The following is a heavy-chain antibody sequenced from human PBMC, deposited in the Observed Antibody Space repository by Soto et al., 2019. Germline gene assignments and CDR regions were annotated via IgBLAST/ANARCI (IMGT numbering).Heavy chain of an antibody. Sequence: GGSLRLSCAASGFTFSNYGMHWVRQAPGKGLEWVAVISYDGSSKYYADSMKGRFTISRDNSKNTLYLQMDSLRAEDTAVYYCAKGVRFDSTPLFDYWGQGTLVTVSS. CDR1: GFTFSNYG. J-gene: IGHJ4*02. V-gene: IGHV3-30*18. CDR2: ISYDGSSK. CDR3: AKGVRFDSTPLFDY.